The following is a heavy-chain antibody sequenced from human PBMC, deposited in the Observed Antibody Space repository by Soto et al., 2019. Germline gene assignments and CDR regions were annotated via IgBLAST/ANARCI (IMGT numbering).Heavy chain of an antibody. CDR2: INGDGSFT. CDR1: GFTFSNYW. J-gene: IGHJ4*02. Sequence: GSLRLSCGASGFTFSNYWMHWVRQAPREGLVWVSRINGDGSFTRFADSVKGRFTISRDNAKNTLYLQMNSLRVDDTAVYYCARVGGGSGNFDYWGQGTLVTVSS. CDR3: ARVGGGSGNFDY. D-gene: IGHD3-10*01. V-gene: IGHV3-74*01.